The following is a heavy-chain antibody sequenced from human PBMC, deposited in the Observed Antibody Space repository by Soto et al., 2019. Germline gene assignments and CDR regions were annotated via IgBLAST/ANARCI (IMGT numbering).Heavy chain of an antibody. J-gene: IGHJ3*02. CDR2: INPSGGST. CDR3: ARDLQWGYYDSSGYSVGAGAFDI. CDR1: GYTFTSYY. V-gene: IGHV1-46*01. Sequence: EASVKVSCKASGYTFTSYYMHWVRQAPGQGLEWMGIINPSGGSTSYAQKFQGRVTMTRDTSTSTVYMELSSLRSEDTAVYYCARDLQWGYYDSSGYSVGAGAFDIWGQGTMVTVSS. D-gene: IGHD3-22*01.